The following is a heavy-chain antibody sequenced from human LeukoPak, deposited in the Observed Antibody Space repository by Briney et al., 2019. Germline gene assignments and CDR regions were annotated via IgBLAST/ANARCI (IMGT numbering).Heavy chain of an antibody. CDR1: GFTFSNAW. Sequence: SGGSLRLSCAASGFTFSNAWMHWVPQAPGKGLVWVSRINSGGSITTYADSVRGRFTISRDNAKSTLYLQMNSLRAEDTAVYYCASSTQISKYADYWGQGALVTVSS. CDR3: ASSTQISKYADY. D-gene: IGHD2-2*01. V-gene: IGHV3-74*01. J-gene: IGHJ4*02. CDR2: INSGGSIT.